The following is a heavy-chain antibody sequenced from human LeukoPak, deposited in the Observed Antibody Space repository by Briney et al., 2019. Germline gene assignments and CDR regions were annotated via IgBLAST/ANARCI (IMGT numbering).Heavy chain of an antibody. D-gene: IGHD3-10*01. J-gene: IGHJ3*02. CDR3: ARVSLSGPLRLWFGELHPPEDAFDI. CDR1: GFTFSDYY. V-gene: IGHV3-11*01. CDR2: ISSRGSTI. Sequence: PGGSLRLSCAASGFTFSDYYMSWIRQAPGKGLEWVSYISSRGSTIYYADSVKGRFTISRDNAKNSLYLQMNSLRAEDTAVYYCARVSLSGPLRLWFGELHPPEDAFDIWGQGTMVTVSS.